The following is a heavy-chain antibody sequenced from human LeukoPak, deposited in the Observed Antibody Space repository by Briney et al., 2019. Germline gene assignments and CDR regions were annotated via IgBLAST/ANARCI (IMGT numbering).Heavy chain of an antibody. V-gene: IGHV3-9*01. CDR1: GFTFDDYA. D-gene: IGHD6-19*01. CDR3: AKEGYSSFAFDI. Sequence: GRSLRLSCAASGFTFDDYAMHWVRQAPGKGLEWVSGISWNSGSIGYADSVKGRFTISRDNAKNSLYLQMSSLRAEDTALYYCAKEGYSSFAFDIWGQGIMVTVSS. CDR2: ISWNSGSI. J-gene: IGHJ3*02.